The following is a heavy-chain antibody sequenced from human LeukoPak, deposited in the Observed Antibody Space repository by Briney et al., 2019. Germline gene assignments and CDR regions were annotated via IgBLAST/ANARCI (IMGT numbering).Heavy chain of an antibody. D-gene: IGHD5-18*01. CDR2: IIAYNGNT. Sequence: ASVKVSCKASGYTFTSYGISWVRQAPGQGLEWMGWIIAYNGNTNYAQKLQGRVTMTRDMSTSTVYMELSSLRSEDTAVYYCARDSEDTTMGPGYWGQGTLVTVSS. J-gene: IGHJ4*02. CDR3: ARDSEDTTMGPGY. CDR1: GYTFTSYG. V-gene: IGHV1-18*01.